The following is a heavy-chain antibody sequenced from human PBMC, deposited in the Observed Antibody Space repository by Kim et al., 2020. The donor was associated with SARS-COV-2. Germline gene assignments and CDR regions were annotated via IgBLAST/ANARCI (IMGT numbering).Heavy chain of an antibody. Sequence: SVKARITISRDNSKNTRYLQMNSLRAEDTAVYYFATDPHYDFWSGYVFDYWGQGTLVTVSS. J-gene: IGHJ4*02. V-gene: IGHV3-23*01. D-gene: IGHD3-3*01. CDR3: ATDPHYDFWSGYVFDY.